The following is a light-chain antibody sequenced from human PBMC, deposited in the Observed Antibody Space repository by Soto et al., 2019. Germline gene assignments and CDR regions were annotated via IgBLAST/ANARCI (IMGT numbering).Light chain of an antibody. J-gene: IGLJ3*02. Sequence: QSALTQPRSVSGSPGQSVTISCTGTSSDIGDSNYVSWYQQHPGKAPKLMIHDVSKRPSGVPDRFSGSKSGNTASLTISGLQAEDEADYYCCSYAGGYTWVFGGGTKLTVL. CDR2: DVS. CDR3: CSYAGGYTWV. V-gene: IGLV2-11*01. CDR1: SSDIGDSNY.